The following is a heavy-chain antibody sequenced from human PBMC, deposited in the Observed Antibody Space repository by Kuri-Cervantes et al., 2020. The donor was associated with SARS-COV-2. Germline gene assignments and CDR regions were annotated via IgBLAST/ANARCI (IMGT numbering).Heavy chain of an antibody. CDR3: AKGPVGATGAFDI. Sequence: GESLKISCAASGFTFSSYAMSWVRQAPGKGLEWVSAISGSGGSTYYADSVKGRFTISRDNSKNTLYLQMNRLRAEDTAVYYCAKGPVGATGAFDIWGQGTMVTVSS. CDR2: ISGSGGST. CDR1: GFTFSSYA. D-gene: IGHD1-26*01. V-gene: IGHV3-23*01. J-gene: IGHJ3*02.